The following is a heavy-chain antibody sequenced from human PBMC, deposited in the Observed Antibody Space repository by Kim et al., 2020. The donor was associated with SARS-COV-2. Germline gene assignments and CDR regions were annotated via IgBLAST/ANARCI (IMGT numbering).Heavy chain of an antibody. J-gene: IGHJ4*02. D-gene: IGHD6-13*01. V-gene: IGHV3-53*01. Sequence: TYYATSVKDRFTISRDNSKNTLYLQMNSLKAEDTAVYYCARGAAAGSGWGQGTLVTVSS. CDR2: T. CDR3: ARGAAAGSG.